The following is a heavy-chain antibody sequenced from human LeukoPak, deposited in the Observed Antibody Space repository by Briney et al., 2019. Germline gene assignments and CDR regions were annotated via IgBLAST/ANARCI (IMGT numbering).Heavy chain of an antibody. CDR1: GYSISSGYY. CDR2: IYHSGST. J-gene: IGHJ4*02. V-gene: IGHV4-38-2*02. D-gene: IGHD3-10*01. Sequence: SETLSLTCTVSGYSISSGYYWGWIRQPPGKGLEWIGSIYHSGSTYYNPSLKSRVTISVDTSKNQFSLKLSSVTAADTAVYYCASFRNYYGSGSYYRRPYFDYWGQGTLVTVSS. CDR3: ASFRNYYGSGSYYRRPYFDY.